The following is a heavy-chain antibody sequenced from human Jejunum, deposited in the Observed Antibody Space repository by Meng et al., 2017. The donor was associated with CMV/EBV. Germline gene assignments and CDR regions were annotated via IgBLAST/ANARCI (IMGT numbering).Heavy chain of an antibody. D-gene: IGHD2-21*01. Sequence: SCTGSGCNFNDSWIAWVRQMPGKGLEWIAIMHPGHSDIRYTPSFQGPVPISADKSISTAYLQWRSLKASDTGMYYCAKQYSHHFDYWGQGTLVTVSS. J-gene: IGHJ4*02. CDR2: MHPGHSDI. V-gene: IGHV5-51*01. CDR1: GCNFNDSW. CDR3: AKQYSHHFDY.